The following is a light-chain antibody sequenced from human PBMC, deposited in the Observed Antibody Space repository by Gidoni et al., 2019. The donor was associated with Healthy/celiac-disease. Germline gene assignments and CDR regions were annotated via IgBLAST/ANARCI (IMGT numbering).Light chain of an antibody. CDR1: SSDVGAYNY. CDR3: FSYAGTYTLV. CDR2: DVS. J-gene: IGLJ3*02. V-gene: IGLV2-11*01. Sequence: QSALTQPRSVSGSPGQSVTISCTGTSSDVGAYNYVSWYQQYSGKAPKLMIHDVSQRPSGVPDRFSGSKSGNTASLTISGLQAEDEADYYCFSYAGTYTLVFGGGTKLTVL.